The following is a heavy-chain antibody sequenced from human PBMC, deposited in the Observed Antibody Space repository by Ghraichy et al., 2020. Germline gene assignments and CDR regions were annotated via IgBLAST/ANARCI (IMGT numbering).Heavy chain of an antibody. CDR3: ARGAARDY. CDR1: GGSISSYY. V-gene: IGHV4-59*01. D-gene: IGHD6-6*01. Sequence: LNISCTVSGGSISSYYWSWIRQPPGKGLEWIGYIYSSGNTNSNPSLKSRVTISVDTSKNQLSLRLSSVTAADTAVYYCARGAARDYWGPGILVTVSS. J-gene: IGHJ4*02. CDR2: IYSSGNT.